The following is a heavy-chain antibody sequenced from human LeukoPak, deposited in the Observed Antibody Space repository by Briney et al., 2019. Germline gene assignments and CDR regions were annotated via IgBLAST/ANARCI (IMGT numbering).Heavy chain of an antibody. CDR1: GYTFTGYY. CDR3: ARVPHYYYYYMDV. V-gene: IGHV1-18*04. J-gene: IGHJ6*03. Sequence: ASVKVSCKASGYTFTGYYMHWVRQAPGQGLEWMGWISAYNGNTNYAQKLQGRVTMTTDTSTSTAYMELRSLRSDDTAVYYCARVPHYYYYYMDVWGKGTTVTVSS. CDR2: ISAYNGNT.